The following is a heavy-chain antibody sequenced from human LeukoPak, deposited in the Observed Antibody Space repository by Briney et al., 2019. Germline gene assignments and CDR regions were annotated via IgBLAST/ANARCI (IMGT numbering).Heavy chain of an antibody. Sequence: PSETLSLTCTVSGGSISSGDYYWSWIRQPPGKGLEWIGYIYYSGSTNYNPSLKSRVTISVDTSKNQFSLKLSSVTAADTAVYYCARDDVGLGIGYWGQGTLVTVSS. J-gene: IGHJ4*02. CDR3: ARDDVGLGIGY. CDR2: IYYSGST. CDR1: GGSISSGDYY. V-gene: IGHV4-61*08. D-gene: IGHD3/OR15-3a*01.